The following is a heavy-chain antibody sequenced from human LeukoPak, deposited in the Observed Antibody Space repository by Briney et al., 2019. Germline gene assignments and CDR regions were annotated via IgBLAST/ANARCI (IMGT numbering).Heavy chain of an antibody. CDR1: GGTFSSYA. D-gene: IGHD1-1*01. V-gene: IGHV1-69*05. Sequence: GASVKVSCKASGGTFSSYAISWVRQAPGQGLEWMGGIIPIFGTANYAQKFQGRVTITTDESTSTAYMELSSLRSEDTAVYYCARSRAVDNWNDNYYYYYMDVWGKGTTVTVSS. CDR2: IIPIFGTA. CDR3: ARSRAVDNWNDNYYYYYMDV. J-gene: IGHJ6*03.